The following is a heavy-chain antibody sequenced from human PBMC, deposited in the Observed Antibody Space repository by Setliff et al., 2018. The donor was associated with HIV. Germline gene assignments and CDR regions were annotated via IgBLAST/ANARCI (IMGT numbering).Heavy chain of an antibody. CDR1: GFTFSNYW. CDR3: ARDDGSRPLGY. D-gene: IGHD3-10*01. Sequence: GASVKVSCAASGFTFSNYWMSWVRQAPGRGLEWVANIRGDGIQKDYVNSVRGRFTISRDIAKSSLYLQMNSLRADDTAVYYCARDDGSRPLGYWGQGTLVTVSS. V-gene: IGHV3-7*03. CDR2: IRGDGIQK. J-gene: IGHJ4*02.